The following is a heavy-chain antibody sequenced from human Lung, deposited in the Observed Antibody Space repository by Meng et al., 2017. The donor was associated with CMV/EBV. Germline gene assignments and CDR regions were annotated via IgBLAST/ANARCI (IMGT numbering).Heavy chain of an antibody. CDR2: MDYRGST. V-gene: IGHV4-30-4*01. CDR1: GEPSSSGEYF. J-gene: IGHJ4*02. Sequence: QEAGPGLGNPSRTLSPTAIVSGEPSSSGEYFWRWIRQPPGKRLEWIGYMDYRGSTFYTPSIKSRVTISVDTSKNQFSMKLSSVTAADTAVYCCARGELLWDYWGQGTLVTVSS. D-gene: IGHD2-2*01. CDR3: ARGELLWDY.